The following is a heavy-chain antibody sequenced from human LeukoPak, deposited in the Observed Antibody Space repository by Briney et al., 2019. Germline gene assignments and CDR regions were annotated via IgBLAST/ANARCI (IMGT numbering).Heavy chain of an antibody. J-gene: IGHJ6*03. CDR2: IIPIFGTA. CDR3: ARDSIAAAGKLYYYYYMDV. CDR1: GGTFSSYA. D-gene: IGHD6-13*01. Sequence: GASVKVSCKASGGTFSSYAISWVRQAPGQGLEWMGGIIPIFGTANYAQKFQGRVTITADESTSTAYMELSSLRSEDTAVYYCARDSIAAAGKLYYYYYMDVWGKGTTVTISS. V-gene: IGHV1-69*13.